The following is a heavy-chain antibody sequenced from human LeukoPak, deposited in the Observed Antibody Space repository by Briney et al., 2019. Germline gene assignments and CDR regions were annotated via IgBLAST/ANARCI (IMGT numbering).Heavy chain of an antibody. CDR1: GGSINSSSYY. Sequence: PSETLSLTCTVSGGSINSSSYYWGWIRQPPGKGLEWIGSIYYSGSTYYNPSLKSRVTISVDTSKNQFSLKLSSVTAADTAVYYCARGTRYSSGWYVVDYWGQGTLVTVSS. CDR2: IYYSGST. V-gene: IGHV4-39*07. D-gene: IGHD6-19*01. CDR3: ARGTRYSSGWYVVDY. J-gene: IGHJ4*02.